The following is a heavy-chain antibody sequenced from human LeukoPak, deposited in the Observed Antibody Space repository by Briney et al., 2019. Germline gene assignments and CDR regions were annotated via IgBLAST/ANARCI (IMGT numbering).Heavy chain of an antibody. CDR1: GFTFSNAW. Sequence: GGSLRLSCAVSGFTFSNAWMSWVRQAPGKGLEWVGHIKSKIDGGTTDYAAPVRGRFTISRDESKNTLYLQMSRLKTEDTAVYYCTTVKFGELSSHFDYWGQGTLVTVSS. D-gene: IGHD3-10*01. CDR2: IKSKIDGGTT. V-gene: IGHV3-15*01. CDR3: TTVKFGELSSHFDY. J-gene: IGHJ4*02.